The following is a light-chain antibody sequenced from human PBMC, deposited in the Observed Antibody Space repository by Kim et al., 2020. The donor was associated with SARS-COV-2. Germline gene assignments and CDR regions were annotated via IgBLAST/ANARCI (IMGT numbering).Light chain of an antibody. Sequence: SVSPGQTASITCSGDKLGDKYACWYQQKPGQSPVLVIYQDSKRPSGIPERFSGSNSGITATLTISGTQAMDEADFYCQAWDSSTVVFGGGTKVTVL. J-gene: IGLJ2*01. V-gene: IGLV3-1*01. CDR2: QDS. CDR3: QAWDSSTVV. CDR1: KLGDKY.